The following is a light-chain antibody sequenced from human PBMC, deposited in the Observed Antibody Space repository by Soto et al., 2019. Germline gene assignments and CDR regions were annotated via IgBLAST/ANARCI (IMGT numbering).Light chain of an antibody. J-gene: IGLJ1*01. CDR2: LDSDGSH. CDR1: SWHSNYA. Sequence: QSVLTQSPSASASLGASVKLTCTLSSWHSNYAIAWHQRQPEKGPRYLMKLDSDGSHSKGDGIPDRFSGSSSGTERYLTISSLQSEDEADYYCASWDDSLSAYVFGSGTKLTVL. V-gene: IGLV4-69*01. CDR3: ASWDDSLSAYV.